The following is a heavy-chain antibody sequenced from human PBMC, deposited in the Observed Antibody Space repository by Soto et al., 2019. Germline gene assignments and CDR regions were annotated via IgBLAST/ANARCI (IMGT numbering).Heavy chain of an antibody. CDR2: INAGNGNT. Sequence: ASVKASCKASGYTFTSYAIHWVRQAPEQRLEWMGSINAGNGNTKYSQKFQGRVTITRDTSASTAYMELSSLRSEDTAVYYCSTDWGGASREYPITIFGVVTSAVWWFDPWGQGTLVTVSS. CDR3: STDWGGASREYPITIFGVVTSAVWWFDP. V-gene: IGHV1-3*01. J-gene: IGHJ5*02. D-gene: IGHD3-3*01. CDR1: GYTFTSYA.